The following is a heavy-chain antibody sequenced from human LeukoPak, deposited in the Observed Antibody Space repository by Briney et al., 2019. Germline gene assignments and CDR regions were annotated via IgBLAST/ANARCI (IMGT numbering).Heavy chain of an antibody. Sequence: ASVKVSCKASGYTFTSYGISWVRQAPGQGLEWMGWISGYNGNTKNAQKLQGRVTMTTDTSTSTAYMELRSLRSDDTAVYYCARDGRHRYYYDSSGFYGSWFDPWGQGTLATVSS. CDR2: ISGYNGNT. D-gene: IGHD3-22*01. CDR3: ARDGRHRYYYDSSGFYGSWFDP. V-gene: IGHV1-18*01. J-gene: IGHJ5*02. CDR1: GYTFTSYG.